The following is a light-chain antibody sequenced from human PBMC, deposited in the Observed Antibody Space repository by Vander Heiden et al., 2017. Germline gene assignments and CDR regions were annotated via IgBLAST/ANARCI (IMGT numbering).Light chain of an antibody. Sequence: DSVLTQSPGTLSLFPGQRATLSCRASQPVSNRNLAWYQQKPGQAPRLLIYGASSRATGIPDRFSGSGSGTDFTITISILEPEDFAVYYCQQYGSSPFTFGGGTKVEI. V-gene: IGKV3-20*01. J-gene: IGKJ4*01. CDR1: QPVSNRN. CDR2: GAS. CDR3: QQYGSSPFT.